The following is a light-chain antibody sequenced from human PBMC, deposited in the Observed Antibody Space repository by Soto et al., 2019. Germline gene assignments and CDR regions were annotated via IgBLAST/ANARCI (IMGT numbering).Light chain of an antibody. CDR3: QQYDNLPFT. V-gene: IGKV1-33*01. Sequence: DIQMTQSPSSLSASVGDRVTITCQASQDISNYLNWYQQKPGKAPKLLIYDASNLEVWVPIRFSGSGSGTDFTFTITSLQPEDIATYYCQQYDNLPFTFGPGTKVDIK. CDR1: QDISNY. J-gene: IGKJ3*01. CDR2: DAS.